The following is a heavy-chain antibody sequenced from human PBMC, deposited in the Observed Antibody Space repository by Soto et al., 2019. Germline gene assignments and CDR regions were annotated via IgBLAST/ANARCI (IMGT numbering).Heavy chain of an antibody. J-gene: IGHJ6*03. CDR2: ISGSGGST. V-gene: IGHV3-23*01. CDR1: GFTFSSYA. D-gene: IGHD3-10*01. Sequence: PGGSLRLSCAASGFTFSSYAMSWVRQAPGKGLEWVSAISGSGGSTYYADSVKGRFTISRDNSKNTLYLQMNSLGAEDTAVYYCAKDGFGRWFGELLPNANYMDVWGKGTTVTVSS. CDR3: AKDGFGRWFGELLPNANYMDV.